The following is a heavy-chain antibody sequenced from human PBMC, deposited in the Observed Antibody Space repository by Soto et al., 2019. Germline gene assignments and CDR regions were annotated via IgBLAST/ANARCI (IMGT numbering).Heavy chain of an antibody. Sequence: GSLRLSCAASGFTFSSYGMHWVRQTPGKGLEWVAFIWHDGGNKFYAESVKGRFTISRDNSKNTLYLQMTSLSAEDTAMYYCARDGDVNTGFGKDYWGQGTLVTVSS. J-gene: IGHJ4*02. CDR3: ARDGDVNTGFGKDY. D-gene: IGHD3-16*01. CDR2: IWHDGGNK. CDR1: GFTFSSYG. V-gene: IGHV3-33*01.